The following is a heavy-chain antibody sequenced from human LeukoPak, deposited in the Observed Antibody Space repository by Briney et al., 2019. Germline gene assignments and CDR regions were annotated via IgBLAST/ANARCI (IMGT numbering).Heavy chain of an antibody. J-gene: IGHJ4*02. CDR3: AKGTYGSGTYGSIDY. CDR2: ISSSSRTI. Sequence: GGSLRLSCAASGFTFSSYSMNWVRQAPGKGLEWVSYISSSSRTIYYADSVKGRFTISRDNAKNSLYLQMNSLRAEDTAVYYCAKGTYGSGTYGSIDYWGQGTLVTVSS. D-gene: IGHD3-10*01. CDR1: GFTFSSYS. V-gene: IGHV3-48*04.